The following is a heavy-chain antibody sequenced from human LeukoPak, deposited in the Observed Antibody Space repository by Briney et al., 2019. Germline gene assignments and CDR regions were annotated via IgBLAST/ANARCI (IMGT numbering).Heavy chain of an antibody. D-gene: IGHD6-19*01. V-gene: IGHV3-30*03. J-gene: IGHJ4*02. CDR1: GFTFSSYV. CDR3: ARDRDSSGWASFDC. Sequence: GGSLRLSCAASGFTFSSYVMHWVRQAPGKGLEWVTTISNDGRNRHYVDSVKGRFTISRDNSRNTLYLEMNSLRAEDTAVNYCARDRDSSGWASFDCWGQGTLVTVSS. CDR2: ISNDGRNR.